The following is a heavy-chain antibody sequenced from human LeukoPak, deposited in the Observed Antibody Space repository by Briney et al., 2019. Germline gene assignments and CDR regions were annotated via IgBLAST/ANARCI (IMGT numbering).Heavy chain of an antibody. CDR2: ISSSSSYI. J-gene: IGHJ4*02. CDR3: ARDRGDIVVVVAAYFDY. CDR1: GFTFSSYS. D-gene: IGHD2-15*01. V-gene: IGHV3-21*01. Sequence: GGSLRLSCAASGFTFSSYSMNWVRQAPGKGLEWVSCISSSSSYIYYADSVKGRFTISRDNAKNSLYLQMNSLRAEDTAVYYCARDRGDIVVVVAAYFDYWGQGTLVTVSS.